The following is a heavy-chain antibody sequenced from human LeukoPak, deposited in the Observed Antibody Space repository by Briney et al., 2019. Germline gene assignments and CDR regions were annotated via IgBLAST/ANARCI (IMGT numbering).Heavy chain of an antibody. Sequence: TGGSLRLSWSASTFTFSSYAMSWVRQAPGKGLEWVSAISGSGGSTYYADSVKGRFTISRDNSKNTLYLQMNSLRAEDTAVYYCAKERLWELRLFDYWGQGTLVTVSS. CDR2: ISGSGGST. CDR3: AKERLWELRLFDY. D-gene: IGHD1-26*01. CDR1: TFTFSSYA. J-gene: IGHJ4*02. V-gene: IGHV3-23*01.